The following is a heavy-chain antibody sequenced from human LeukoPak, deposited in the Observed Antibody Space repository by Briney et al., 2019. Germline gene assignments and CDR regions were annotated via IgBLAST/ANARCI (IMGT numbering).Heavy chain of an antibody. CDR2: IRSKPNSYAT. CDR3: TTVDTTMV. CDR1: GFTFSGST. Sequence: GGSLRLSCAASGFTFSGSTMHWVRQASGKGLEWVGRIRSKPNSYATANAASVKGRFTVSRDDSKNTAYLQMNSLKTEDTAVYYCTTVDTTMVWGQGTLVTVSS. J-gene: IGHJ4*02. V-gene: IGHV3-73*01. D-gene: IGHD5-18*01.